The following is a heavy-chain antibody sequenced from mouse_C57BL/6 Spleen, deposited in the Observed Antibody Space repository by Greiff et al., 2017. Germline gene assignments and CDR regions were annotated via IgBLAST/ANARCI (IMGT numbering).Heavy chain of an antibody. V-gene: IGHV3-6*01. J-gene: IGHJ3*01. CDR2: IRYDGST. CDR1: GYSFTSGYY. D-gene: IGHD1-1*01. CDR3: ASSFFITTVVELGY. Sequence: EVQVVESGPGLVKPSQSLSLTCSVTGYSFTSGYYWNLIRQLPGNQLEWMGYIRYDGSTNYTPSLTNRISITRDTSKNQFFLKLNSVTTEDTATYYCASSFFITTVVELGYWGQGTLVTVSA.